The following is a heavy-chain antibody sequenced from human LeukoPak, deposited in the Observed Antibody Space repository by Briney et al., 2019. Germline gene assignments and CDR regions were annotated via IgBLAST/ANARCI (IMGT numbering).Heavy chain of an antibody. Sequence: PVGSLRLSCAASGLTVSSNSMSWVRQAPGKGLEWVSFIYSGGSTYYADSVKGRFTISRDNSKNTLYLQMNSLRADDTAVYYCARRAGAYSHPYDYWGQGTLVTVSS. V-gene: IGHV3-53*01. CDR2: IYSGGST. CDR3: ARRAGAYSHPYDY. D-gene: IGHD4/OR15-4a*01. CDR1: GLTVSSNS. J-gene: IGHJ4*02.